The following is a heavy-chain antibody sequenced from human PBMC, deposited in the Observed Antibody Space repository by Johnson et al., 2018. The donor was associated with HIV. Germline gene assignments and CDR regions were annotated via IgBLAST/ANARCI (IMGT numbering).Heavy chain of an antibody. J-gene: IGHJ3*01. D-gene: IGHD2-2*01. CDR3: ARVRVKRVQSSSWYGGAFDL. CDR1: GFTFNSYA. V-gene: IGHV3-30-3*01. Sequence: QVQLVESGGGVVQPGRSLRLSCAASGFTFNSYAMHWVRQAPGKGLEWVSVISYDGSNKYHADSVKGRFTISRDNSKNTLYLQMNSLRAEDTAVDYCARVRVKRVQSSSWYGGAFDLWGQGTMVTVSS. CDR2: ISYDGSNK.